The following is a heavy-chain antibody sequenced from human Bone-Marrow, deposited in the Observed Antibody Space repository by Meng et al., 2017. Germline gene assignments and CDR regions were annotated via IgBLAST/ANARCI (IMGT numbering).Heavy chain of an antibody. Sequence: GGSLRLSCAASGFTFDDYAMHWVRQAPGKGLEWVSLISWDGGSTYYADSVKGRFTISRDNAKNSLYLQMNSLRAEDTAVYYCARDTYYYDSSGYRREYYFDYWGQGTLVTVSS. CDR3: ARDTYYYDSSGYRREYYFDY. CDR2: ISWDGGST. D-gene: IGHD3-22*01. V-gene: IGHV3-43D*03. CDR1: GFTFDDYA. J-gene: IGHJ4*02.